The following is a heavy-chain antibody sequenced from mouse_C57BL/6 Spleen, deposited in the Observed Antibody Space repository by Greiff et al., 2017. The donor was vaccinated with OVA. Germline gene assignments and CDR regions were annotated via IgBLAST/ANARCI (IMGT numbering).Heavy chain of an antibody. V-gene: IGHV1-61*01. Sequence: QVQLQQPGAELVRPGSSVKLSCKASGYTFTSYWMDWVKQRPGQGLEWIGNIYPSDSETHYNQKFKDKATLTVDKSSSTAYMQLSSLTSEDSAVYYCARPGTYYFDYWGQGTTLTVSS. D-gene: IGHD4-1*01. J-gene: IGHJ2*01. CDR2: IYPSDSET. CDR1: GYTFTSYW. CDR3: ARPGTYYFDY.